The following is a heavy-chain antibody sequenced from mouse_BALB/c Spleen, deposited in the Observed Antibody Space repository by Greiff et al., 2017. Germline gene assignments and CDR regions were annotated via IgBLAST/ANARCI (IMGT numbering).Heavy chain of an antibody. CDR3: ARGGYGSSCWYFDD. J-gene: IGHJ1*01. CDR1: GFTFSSYA. V-gene: IGHV5-9-4*01. Sequence: EVQRVESGGGLVKPGGSLKFSCAASGFTFSSYAMSWVRQSPEKRLEWVAEISSGGSYTYYPATVTGRFTISRDTPKNTLYLEMSSLRSEDTAMYYCARGGYGSSCWYFDDWGEGTTVTVSS. D-gene: IGHD1-1*01. CDR2: ISSGGSYT.